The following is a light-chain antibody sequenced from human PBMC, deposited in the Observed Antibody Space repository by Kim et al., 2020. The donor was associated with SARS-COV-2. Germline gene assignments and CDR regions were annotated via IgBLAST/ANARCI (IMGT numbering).Light chain of an antibody. CDR1: SSDVGGYTY. J-gene: IGLJ2*01. CDR3: SSYTTSSTLDVV. CDR2: DVS. V-gene: IGLV2-14*03. Sequence: LTISCTGTSSDVGGYTYVSWYQQHPGKAPKLMIYDVSDRPSGVSNRFSGSKSGNTASLTISGLQAEDEADYYCSSYTTSSTLDVVFGGGTQLTVL.